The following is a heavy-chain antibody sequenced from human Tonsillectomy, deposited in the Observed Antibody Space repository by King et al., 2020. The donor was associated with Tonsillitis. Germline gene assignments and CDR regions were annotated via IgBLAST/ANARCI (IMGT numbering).Heavy chain of an antibody. D-gene: IGHD3-22*01. Sequence: LQLQESGPGLVKPSETLSLTCTVSGGSISSSSYYWGWIRQPPGKGLEWIGSIYYIGSTYYNPSLKSRVTMSVDTSNNQFSLKLSSVTSADTAVSYCARGSRLGIYYFNYWGQGTLVTVSS. J-gene: IGHJ4*02. V-gene: IGHV4-39*01. CDR3: ARGSRLGIYYFNY. CDR2: IYYIGST. CDR1: GGSISSSSYY.